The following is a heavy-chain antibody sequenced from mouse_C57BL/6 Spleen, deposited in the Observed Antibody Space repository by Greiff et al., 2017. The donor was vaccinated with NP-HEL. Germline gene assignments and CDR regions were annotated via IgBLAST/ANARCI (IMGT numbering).Heavy chain of an antibody. CDR3: ARGMVTDLFAY. Sequence: EVQLQQSGAGLVKPGASVKLSCTASGFNIKDYYMHWVKQRPEQGLEWIGWIDPEDGETKYAPNFQGKATIPADTSSNTAYLQLSSLTAEDTAGYYCARGMVTDLFAYWGQGTLVTVSA. CDR1: GFNIKDYY. V-gene: IGHV14-2*01. J-gene: IGHJ3*01. CDR2: IDPEDGET. D-gene: IGHD2-2*01.